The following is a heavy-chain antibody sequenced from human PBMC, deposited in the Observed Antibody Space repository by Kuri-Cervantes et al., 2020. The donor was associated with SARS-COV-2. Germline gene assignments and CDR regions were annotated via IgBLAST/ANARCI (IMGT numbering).Heavy chain of an antibody. CDR2: ISAYNGNT. D-gene: IGHD3-3*01. J-gene: IGHJ6*02. Sequence: ASEKVSCKASGYTSTSYGISWVRQAPGPGLEWTGWISAYNGNTNYAQKLQGRVTMTTDTSTSTAYMELRSLRSDDTAVYYCARDQSRFLEWEPSYYYYGMDVWGQGTTVTVSS. V-gene: IGHV1-18*01. CDR1: GYTSTSYG. CDR3: ARDQSRFLEWEPSYYYYGMDV.